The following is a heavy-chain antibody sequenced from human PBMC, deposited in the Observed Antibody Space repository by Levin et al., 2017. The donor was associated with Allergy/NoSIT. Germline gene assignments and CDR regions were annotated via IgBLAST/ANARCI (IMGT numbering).Heavy chain of an antibody. CDR2: ISPFNGNT. J-gene: IGHJ3*02. CDR3: AREMAETAADTFDI. Sequence: ASVKVSCRASGYTFDFYGITWLRQAPGQGLEWMGWISPFNGNTKYAQKLQGRVTMSADTSTSTAYMELTSLRSDDTAVYYCAREMAETAADTFDIWGQGTKVTVSS. D-gene: IGHD2-8*01. V-gene: IGHV1-18*01. CDR1: GYTFDFYG.